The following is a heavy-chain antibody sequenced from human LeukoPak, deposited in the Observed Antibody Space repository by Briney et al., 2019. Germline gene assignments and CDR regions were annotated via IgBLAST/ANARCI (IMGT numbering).Heavy chain of an antibody. CDR1: GFPLSSNY. CDR2: IYSGGST. CDR3: AKAGIEMATIPDFDY. V-gene: IGHV3-53*01. J-gene: IGHJ4*02. Sequence: GSLELSFAASGFPLSSNYMSWVRPAPGKGLEWVSVIYSGGSTYYADSVKGRFTISRDNSKNTLYLQMNSLRAEDTAVYYCAKAGIEMATIPDFDYWGQGTLVTVSS. D-gene: IGHD5-24*01.